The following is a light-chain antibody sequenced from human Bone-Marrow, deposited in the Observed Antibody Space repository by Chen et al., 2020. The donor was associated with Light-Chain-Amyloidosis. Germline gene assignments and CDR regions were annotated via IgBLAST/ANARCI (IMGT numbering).Light chain of an antibody. J-gene: IGLJ1*01. Sequence: QSALTQPASVSGSPGQSITISCTGASTNVGGNNLVSWYHQHPDKAPTLIIYEVTKRPAGVSNRFSGSKAGNTASLTISGLQAEDEADYYCCSYAGSTPSYVFGTGTKVTVL. CDR1: STNVGGNNL. CDR3: CSYAGSTPSYV. CDR2: EVT. V-gene: IGLV2-23*02.